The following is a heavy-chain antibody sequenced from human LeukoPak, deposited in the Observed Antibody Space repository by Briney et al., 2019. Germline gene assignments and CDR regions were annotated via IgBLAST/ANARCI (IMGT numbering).Heavy chain of an antibody. CDR2: IYPDDSDT. V-gene: IGHV5-51*01. CDR1: GYTFTNNW. J-gene: IGHJ3*02. D-gene: IGHD1-26*01. CDR3: ARSRQGESGAFDI. Sequence: GESLKISCKASGYTFTNNWIGWVRQMPGKGLEAMGIIYPDDSDTRYSPSFQGQVTISADKSISTAYLQWSSLKASDTAMYYCARSRQGESGAFDIWGQGTMVTVSS.